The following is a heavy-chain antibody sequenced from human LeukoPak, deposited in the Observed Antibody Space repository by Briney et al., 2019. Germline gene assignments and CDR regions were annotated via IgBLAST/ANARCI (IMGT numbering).Heavy chain of an antibody. CDR2: INSDGSSA. CDR1: GFTFSSFW. Sequence: GGSLRLSCAASGFTFSSFWMHWVRHAPGKGLVWVSRINSDGSSAGYADSVKGRFTISRDNAKNTLYLQMSSLRAEDTAVYYCASKLVVGATKSDYFDYWGQGTLVTVSS. CDR3: ASKLVVGATKSDYFDY. J-gene: IGHJ4*02. D-gene: IGHD1-26*01. V-gene: IGHV3-74*01.